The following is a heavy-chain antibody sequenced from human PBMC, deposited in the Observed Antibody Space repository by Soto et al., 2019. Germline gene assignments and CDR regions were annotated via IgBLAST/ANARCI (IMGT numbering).Heavy chain of an antibody. CDR1: GASISSDDYY. V-gene: IGHV4-30-4*01. Sequence: SETLSLTCTVSGASISSDDYYWTWIRQPPGKGLEWIGYIYHTGRTSYKPALRIRLTISIDRSNNQFSLTLSSVSAADTSLYYCARDQSNSPDFFDPWGQGTLVTVSS. CDR3: ARDQSNSPDFFDP. D-gene: IGHD1-1*01. J-gene: IGHJ5*02. CDR2: IYHTGRT.